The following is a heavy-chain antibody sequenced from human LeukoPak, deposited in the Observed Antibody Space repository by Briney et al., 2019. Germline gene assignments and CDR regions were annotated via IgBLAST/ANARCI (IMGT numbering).Heavy chain of an antibody. CDR3: ARTTAGYFDL. CDR1: GGSLNHYY. D-gene: IGHD1-1*01. Sequence: SETLSLTCTVSGGSLNHYYWSWIRQPPGKRLEWIGYIHYTGSTTYNPSLKSRVTISLDASENQVSLRLNSVAAADTAVYYCARTTAGYFDLWGQGTLVTVSS. CDR2: IHYTGST. J-gene: IGHJ4*02. V-gene: IGHV4-59*01.